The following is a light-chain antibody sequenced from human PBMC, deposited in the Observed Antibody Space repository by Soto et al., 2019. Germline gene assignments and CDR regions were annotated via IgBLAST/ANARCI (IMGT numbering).Light chain of an antibody. J-gene: IGKJ5*01. Sequence: EIVMSESPDSLAVSLGERATINCKSSQSILYSSHNKNYLAWYQQRPGQAPRLLIYDASNRATGIPARFSGSGSGTDFTLTISSLEPEDFAVYYCQQRSNWPITFGQGTRLEIK. CDR3: QQRSNWPIT. V-gene: IGKV3-11*01. CDR2: DAS. CDR1: QSILYSSHNKNY.